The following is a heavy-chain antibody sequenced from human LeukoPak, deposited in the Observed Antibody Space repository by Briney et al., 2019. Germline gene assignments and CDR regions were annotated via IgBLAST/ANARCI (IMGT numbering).Heavy chain of an antibody. Sequence: SETLSLTCTVSGYSISSGYYWGWIRQPPGKGLEWIGSIYHSGSTYYNPSLKSRVTISVDTSKNQFSLKLSSVTAADTAVYYCARGSIAARLKYFDYWGQGTLVTVSS. J-gene: IGHJ4*02. CDR2: IYHSGST. CDR3: ARGSIAARLKYFDY. V-gene: IGHV4-38-2*02. D-gene: IGHD6-6*01. CDR1: GYSISSGYY.